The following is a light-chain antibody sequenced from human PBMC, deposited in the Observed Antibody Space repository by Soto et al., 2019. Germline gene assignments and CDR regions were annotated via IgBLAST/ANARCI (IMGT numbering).Light chain of an antibody. J-gene: IGLJ1*01. CDR2: RNN. CDR1: SSNIGSNY. Sequence: QSVLTQPPSASGTPGQRVTISCSGSSSNIGSNYVYWYQQLPGTAPKLLIYRNNQRPSGVPDRFSGSKSGTSASLAISGLRSEDEDDYYCAAWDDSLSGPHYVFGTGTKLTVL. V-gene: IGLV1-47*01. CDR3: AAWDDSLSGPHYV.